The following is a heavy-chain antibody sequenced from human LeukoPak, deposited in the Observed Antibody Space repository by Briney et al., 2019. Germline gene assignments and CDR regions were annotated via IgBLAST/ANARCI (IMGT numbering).Heavy chain of an antibody. Sequence: PGGTLRLSCAASGFTFSSYGMSWVRQAPGKGLEWVSSITSSSTYTFYADSVKGRFTISRDNARNSLSLQMNSLRAEDTAVYYCARGPYSGTYGNTYYYYMDVWGKGTTVTISS. CDR2: ITSSSTYT. D-gene: IGHD1-26*01. V-gene: IGHV3-21*01. J-gene: IGHJ6*03. CDR1: GFTFSSYG. CDR3: ARGPYSGTYGNTYYYYMDV.